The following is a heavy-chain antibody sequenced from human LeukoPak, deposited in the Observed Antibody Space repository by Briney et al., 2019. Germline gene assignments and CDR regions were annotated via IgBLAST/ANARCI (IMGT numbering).Heavy chain of an antibody. D-gene: IGHD1-26*01. J-gene: IGHJ5*02. V-gene: IGHV4-31*03. CDR3: ARGVELFSRYNWFDP. Sequence: SQTLSLTCTVSGGSIGSGGYYWSWIRQHPGKGLEWIGYIYYSGSTYYNPSLKSRVTISVDTSKNQFSLKLSSVTAADTAVYYCARGVELFSRYNWFDPWAREPWSPSPQ. CDR1: GGSIGSGGYY. CDR2: IYYSGST.